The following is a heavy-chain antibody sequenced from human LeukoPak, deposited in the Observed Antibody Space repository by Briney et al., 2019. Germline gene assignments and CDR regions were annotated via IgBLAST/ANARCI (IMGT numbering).Heavy chain of an antibody. CDR3: ARAIFSSGWYNWFDP. V-gene: IGHV3-30-3*01. Sequence: GGSLRLSCAASGFTFSSYAMHWVRQAPGKGLEWVAVISYDGSNKYYADSVKGRFTISRDNSKNTLYLQMNSLRAEDTAVYYCARAIFSSGWYNWFDPWGQGTLVTVSS. CDR1: GFTFSSYA. CDR2: ISYDGSNK. J-gene: IGHJ5*02. D-gene: IGHD6-19*01.